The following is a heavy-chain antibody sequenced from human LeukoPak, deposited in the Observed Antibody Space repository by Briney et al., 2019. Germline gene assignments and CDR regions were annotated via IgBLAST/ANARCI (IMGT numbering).Heavy chain of an antibody. D-gene: IGHD6-13*01. J-gene: IGHJ6*03. CDR3: AREIAAGGKDDYYYMDG. V-gene: IGHV3-21*01. Sequence: GGSLRLSCAASGFTFSSYSLNWVRQAPGKGLEWVSSISTSSSYIFYADSVKGRFTISRDNAKNSLYLQVNSLRAEDTAVYYCAREIAAGGKDDYYYMDGWGKGSTVTVSS. CDR1: GFTFSSYS. CDR2: ISTSSSYI.